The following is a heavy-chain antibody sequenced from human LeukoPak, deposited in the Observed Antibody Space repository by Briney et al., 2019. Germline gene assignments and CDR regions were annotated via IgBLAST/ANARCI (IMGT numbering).Heavy chain of an antibody. CDR2: IHNSGST. V-gene: IGHV4-59*11. D-gene: IGHD4-11*01. CDR1: GASISSHH. CDR3: ARTDYSNTNWFDP. J-gene: IGHJ5*02. Sequence: SETLSLTCTVSGASISSHHWMWIRQPPGKGLEWIGYIHNSGSTHYTFSLKSRVTMSLDTSKNQFSLKLTSVTAADTAVYYCARTDYSNTNWFDPWGQGTLVTVSS.